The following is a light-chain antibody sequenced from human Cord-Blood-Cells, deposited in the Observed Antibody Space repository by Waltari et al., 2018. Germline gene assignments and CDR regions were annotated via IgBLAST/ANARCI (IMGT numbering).Light chain of an antibody. Sequence: QSALTQPRSVSGSPGQSVTISCTGTSSDVGGYNYVSWYQQHPGKAPRLMIYDVSKRPSGFPDRFCGAKSDNTASLTISGLQAEDEADYYCCSYAGSYTLFGGGTKLTVL. V-gene: IGLV2-11*01. CDR3: CSYAGSYTL. CDR2: DVS. J-gene: IGLJ2*01. CDR1: SSDVGGYNY.